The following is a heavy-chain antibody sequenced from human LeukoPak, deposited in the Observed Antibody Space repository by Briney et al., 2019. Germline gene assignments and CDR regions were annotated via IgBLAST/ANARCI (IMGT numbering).Heavy chain of an antibody. CDR3: AREGTVNSGHYGMDV. V-gene: IGHV4-59*01. CDR2: IYYSGNT. D-gene: IGHD4-17*01. Sequence: PSETLSLTCTVSGGSISTYYWSWIRQPPGKGLEWIGYIYYSGNTNYNPSLKSRVNISVDTSKNQFALKLRSVTAADTAVYYCAREGTVNSGHYGMDVWGQGTTVTVSS. CDR1: GGSISTYY. J-gene: IGHJ6*02.